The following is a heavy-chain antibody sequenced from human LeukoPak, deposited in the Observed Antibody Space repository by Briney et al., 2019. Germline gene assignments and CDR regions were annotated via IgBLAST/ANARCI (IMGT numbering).Heavy chain of an antibody. V-gene: IGHV4-61*01. D-gene: IGHD5-18*01. CDR3: ARGYGYRAYFDY. Sequence: SETLSLTCTVSGGSVSSGSYYWSWIRQPPGKGLEWIGYIYYSGSTNYNPSLKSRVTIAVDTSKNQFSLKLSSVTAADTAVYYCARGYGYRAYFDYWGQGTLVTVSS. CDR1: GGSVSSGSYY. J-gene: IGHJ4*02. CDR2: IYYSGST.